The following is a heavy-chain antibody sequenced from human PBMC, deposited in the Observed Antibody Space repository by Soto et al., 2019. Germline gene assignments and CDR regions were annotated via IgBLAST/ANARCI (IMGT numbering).Heavy chain of an antibody. D-gene: IGHD6-13*01. CDR3: AKGGGIAAAKASFY. CDR1: GFTFSSYG. V-gene: IGHV3-30*18. J-gene: IGHJ4*02. Sequence: GGSLRLSCAASGFTFSSYGMHWVRQAPGKGLEWVAVISYDGSHKYYADSVKGRFTISRDNSKNTLYLQMNSLRAEDTAVYYCAKGGGIAAAKASFYWGQGTLVTVSS. CDR2: ISYDGSHK.